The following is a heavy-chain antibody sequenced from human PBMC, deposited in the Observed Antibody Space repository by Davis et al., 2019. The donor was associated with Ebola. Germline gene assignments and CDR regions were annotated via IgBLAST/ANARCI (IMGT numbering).Heavy chain of an antibody. CDR2: INPNSGGT. V-gene: IGHV1-2*06. J-gene: IGHJ5*02. D-gene: IGHD3-10*01. CDR1: GYTFTGYY. CDR3: ARDYHYGSGSYGFDP. Sequence: ASVKVSCKAFGYTFTGYYMHWVRQAPGQGLEWMGRINPNSGGTNYAQKFQGRVTMTRDTSISTAYMELSRLRSDDTAVYYCARDYHYGSGSYGFDPWGQGTLVTVSS.